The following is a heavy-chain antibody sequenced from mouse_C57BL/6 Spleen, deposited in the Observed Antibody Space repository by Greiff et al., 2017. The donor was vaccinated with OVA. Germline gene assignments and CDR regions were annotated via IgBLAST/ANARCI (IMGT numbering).Heavy chain of an antibody. D-gene: IGHD2-3*01. CDR2: IYPGSGST. CDR3: ASFYDPYWYFDV. Sequence: VQLQQPGAELVKPGASVKMSCKASGYTFTSYWITWVKQRPGQGLEWIGDIYPGSGSTNYNEKFKSKATLTVDTSSSTAYMQLSSLTSEDSAVDYCASFYDPYWYFDVWGTGTTVTVSS. V-gene: IGHV1-55*01. CDR1: GYTFTSYW. J-gene: IGHJ1*03.